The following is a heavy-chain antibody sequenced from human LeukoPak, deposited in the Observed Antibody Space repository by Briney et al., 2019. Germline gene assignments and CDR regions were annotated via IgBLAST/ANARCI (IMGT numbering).Heavy chain of an antibody. CDR3: ARAGFGIDY. CDR1: GGSISSGDYS. J-gene: IGHJ4*02. V-gene: IGHV4-30-4*08. CDR2: IYYSGST. D-gene: IGHD3-10*01. Sequence: SETLSLTCIVSGGSISSGDYSWTWIRQPPGKGLEWIGYIYYSGSTYYNPSLKSRVSISVDTSKSQFSLKLSSVTAADTAVYYCARAGFGIDYRGQGTLVTVSS.